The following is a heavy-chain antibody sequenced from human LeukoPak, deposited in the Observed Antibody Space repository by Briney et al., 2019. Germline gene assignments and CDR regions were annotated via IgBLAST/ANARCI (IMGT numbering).Heavy chain of an antibody. J-gene: IGHJ4*02. CDR1: GGSISSYY. V-gene: IGHV4-59*08. CDR3: ARARGSSGYYPYYFDY. D-gene: IGHD3-22*01. CDR2: IYYSGST. Sequence: SETLSLTCTVSGGSISSYYWSWIRQTPGKGLEWIGYIYYSGSTNFNPSLKSRVTISVDTSKNQFSLKLSSVTAADTAVYYCARARGSSGYYPYYFDYWGQGTLVTVSS.